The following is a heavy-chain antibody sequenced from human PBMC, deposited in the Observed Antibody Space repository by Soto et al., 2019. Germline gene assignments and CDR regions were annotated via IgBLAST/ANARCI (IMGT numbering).Heavy chain of an antibody. J-gene: IGHJ5*02. CDR2: INPSSGGT. Sequence: QVQLVQSGAEVKKPGASVKVSCKASGYTFTGYYIHWVRQAPGQGLEWMGWINPSSGGTNYAQKFQGWVAMTRDTAITTAYIELRSDDTAVYYCARGYLGPNSWFDPWGQGTLVTVSS. V-gene: IGHV1-2*04. D-gene: IGHD1-1*01. CDR3: ARGYLGPNSWFDP. CDR1: GYTFTGYY.